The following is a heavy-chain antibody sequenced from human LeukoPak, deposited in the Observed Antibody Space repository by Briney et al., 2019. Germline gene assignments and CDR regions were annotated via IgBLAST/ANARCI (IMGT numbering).Heavy chain of an antibody. V-gene: IGHV1-46*01. CDR1: GYTFTSNY. D-gene: IGHD6-13*01. Sequence: ASVKVSCKAFGYTFTSNYMHWVRQAPGQGPEWMGVISPSGGSTTYAQKFQGRVTMTRDTSTSTVYMELSSLRSEDTAVYYCARHDSSSWTGIDYWGQGTLVTVSS. J-gene: IGHJ4*02. CDR3: ARHDSSSWTGIDY. CDR2: ISPSGGST.